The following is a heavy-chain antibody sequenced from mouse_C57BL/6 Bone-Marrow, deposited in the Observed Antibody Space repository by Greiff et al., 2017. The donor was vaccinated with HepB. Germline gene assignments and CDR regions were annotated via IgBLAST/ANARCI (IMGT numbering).Heavy chain of an antibody. CDR2: ISYDGSN. CDR3: ARVSYYDFAY. J-gene: IGHJ3*01. D-gene: IGHD2-4*01. V-gene: IGHV3-6*01. Sequence: EVKLLESGPGLVKPSQSLSLTCSVTGYSITSGYYWNWIRQFPGNKLEWMGYISYDGSNNYNPSLKNRISITRDTSKNQFFLKLNSVTTEDTATYYCARVSYYDFAYWGQGTLVTVSA. CDR1: GYSITSGYY.